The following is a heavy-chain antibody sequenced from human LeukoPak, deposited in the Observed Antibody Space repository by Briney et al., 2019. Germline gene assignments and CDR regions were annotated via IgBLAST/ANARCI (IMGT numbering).Heavy chain of an antibody. CDR1: GGSFSGYY. J-gene: IGHJ3*02. CDR3: ARPPYGSANDPFDI. Sequence: SETLSLTCAVSGGSFSGYYWSWIRQPPGKGLEWIGEINHSGSTNYNPSLKSRVTISVDTSKNQFSLKLSSVTAADTAVYYCARPPYGSANDPFDIWGQGTMVTVSS. CDR2: INHSGST. D-gene: IGHD3-10*01. V-gene: IGHV4-34*01.